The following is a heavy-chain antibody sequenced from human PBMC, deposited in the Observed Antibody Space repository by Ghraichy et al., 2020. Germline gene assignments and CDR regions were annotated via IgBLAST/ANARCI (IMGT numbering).Heavy chain of an antibody. V-gene: IGHV4-30-2*01. D-gene: IGHD4-23*01. Sequence: LSLTCAVSGDSIGSRAYSWNWIRQPPGKGLEWIGYISHGGDTSYNPSLKSRVTVSVDRSKNQFSLRLSPVTAADTAVYYCARGHGGTFDQWGQGTLVTGSS. CDR2: ISHGGDT. CDR3: ARGHGGTFDQ. J-gene: IGHJ4*02. CDR1: GDSIGSRAYS.